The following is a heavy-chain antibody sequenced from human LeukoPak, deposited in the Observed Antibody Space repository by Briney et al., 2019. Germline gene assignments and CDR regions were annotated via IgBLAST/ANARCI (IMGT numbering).Heavy chain of an antibody. V-gene: IGHV4-39*01. CDR2: LYYSGST. D-gene: IGHD2-15*01. CDR3: TRHLAATITFDY. CDR1: GGSLSSRSYY. J-gene: IGHJ4*02. Sequence: SETLSLTCTVSGGSLSSRSYYWGWVRQPPGTGLEWIGSLYYSGSTYYNPSHKSRVTISVDTSKNQFSLKLSSVTAADTAVYYCTRHLAATITFDYWGQGTLVTVSS.